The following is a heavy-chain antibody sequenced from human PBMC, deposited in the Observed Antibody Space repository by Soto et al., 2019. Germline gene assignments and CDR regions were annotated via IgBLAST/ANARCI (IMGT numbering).Heavy chain of an antibody. CDR2: IYSGGST. J-gene: IGHJ4*02. Sequence: PVGSLRLSCAASGFTVSSNYMSWVRQAPGKGLEWVSVIYSGGSTYYADSVKGRFTISRDNSKNTLYLQMNSLIAEDTAVYYCATYKWGSGYYVDYCGQGTLVTVSS. CDR1: GFTVSSNY. CDR3: ATYKWGSGYYVDY. V-gene: IGHV3-53*01. D-gene: IGHD3-22*01.